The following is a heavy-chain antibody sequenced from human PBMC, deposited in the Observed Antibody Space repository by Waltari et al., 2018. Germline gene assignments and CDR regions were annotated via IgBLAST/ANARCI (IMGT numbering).Heavy chain of an antibody. J-gene: IGHJ4*02. CDR3: VRGGGMGCSGGSCYSGDY. V-gene: IGHV4-34*01. CDR2: INHSGST. Sequence: QVQLQQWGAGLLKPSETLSLTCAVYGGSFSGYSWSWLRQPPGKGLEWIGEINHSGSTNYNPSLKSRVTISVDTSKNQFSLKLSSVTAADTAVYYCVRGGGMGCSGGSCYSGDYWGQGTLVTVSS. D-gene: IGHD2-15*01. CDR1: GGSFSGYS.